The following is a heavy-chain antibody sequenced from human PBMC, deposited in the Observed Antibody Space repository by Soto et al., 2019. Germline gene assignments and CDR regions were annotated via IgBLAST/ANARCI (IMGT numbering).Heavy chain of an antibody. Sequence: EVQLLESGGGLVQPGGSLRLSCAASGFTFSSYGMTWVRQAPGKGLEWVSFSSATGAGTYYADSVKGRFTISRDNAKNKLSLQMTSLRADDTAVYYCAKDRRAGGNYGFYSDFWGQGALVIVSS. D-gene: IGHD1-7*01. CDR1: GFTFSSYG. CDR3: AKDRRAGGNYGFYSDF. V-gene: IGHV3-23*01. CDR2: SSATGAGT. J-gene: IGHJ4*02.